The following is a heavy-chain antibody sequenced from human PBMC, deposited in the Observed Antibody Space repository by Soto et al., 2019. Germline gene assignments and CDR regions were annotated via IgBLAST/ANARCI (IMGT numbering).Heavy chain of an antibody. D-gene: IGHD6-19*01. CDR3: ARDRNGGWFHMDV. V-gene: IGHV3-33*01. CDR2: IWSDGNKE. J-gene: IGHJ6*02. CDR1: GFPFWHYG. Sequence: QVQLVESGGGVVQPGRSLRLSCVGSGFPFWHYGMHWVRQAPGKGLEWVAVIWSDGNKESYADSVKGRFAISRHSSKDTLYLEMLSLRVEVSAVYFCARDRNGGWFHMDVWGQGTTVSGSS.